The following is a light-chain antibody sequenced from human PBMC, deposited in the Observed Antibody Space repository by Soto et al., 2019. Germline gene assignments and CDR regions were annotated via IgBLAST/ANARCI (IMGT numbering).Light chain of an antibody. CDR2: DNS. CDR1: SSNIGNNY. J-gene: IGLJ2*01. Sequence: QSVLKQPPSVSAAPGQKVTLSCSGSSSNIGNNYVSWYQQLPGAAPKLLIYDNSERPSGMPDRFSGSKSGTSATLGITGLQTGDEADYYCGTWDSSLRTVVFGGGTKLTVL. V-gene: IGLV1-51*01. CDR3: GTWDSSLRTVV.